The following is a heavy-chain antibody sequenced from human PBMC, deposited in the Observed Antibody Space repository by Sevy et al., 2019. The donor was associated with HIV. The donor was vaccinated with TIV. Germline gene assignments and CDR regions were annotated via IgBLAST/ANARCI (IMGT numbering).Heavy chain of an antibody. CDR3: AKHRDTSAAAAYLDH. CDR1: GFTFSQYG. Sequence: GGSLRLSCAATGFTFSQYGMEWVRQAPGKGLEWVAFIRYDGSTKYYADSVKGRFTISRDNSKNMLYLQMNSLRPEDTALYSSAKHRDTSAAAAYLDHWGQGTLVTISS. J-gene: IGHJ4*02. D-gene: IGHD6-13*01. CDR2: IRYDGSTK. V-gene: IGHV3-30*02.